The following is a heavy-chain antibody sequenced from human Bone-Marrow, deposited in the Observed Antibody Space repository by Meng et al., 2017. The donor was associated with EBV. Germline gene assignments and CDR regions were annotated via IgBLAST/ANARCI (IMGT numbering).Heavy chain of an antibody. J-gene: IGHJ4*02. CDR3: ARVRSSSWYGFYY. CDR2: ISSSGSTI. V-gene: IGHV3-11*01. D-gene: IGHD6-13*01. Sequence: VQLVESGGXLVKHGGSLRLSCAASGFTFSHYYMSWIRQAPGKGLEWVSYISSSGSTIYYADSVKGRFTISRDNAKNSLYLQMNSLRAEDTAVYYCARVRSSSWYGFYYWGPGTPFSVSS. CDR1: GFTFSHYY.